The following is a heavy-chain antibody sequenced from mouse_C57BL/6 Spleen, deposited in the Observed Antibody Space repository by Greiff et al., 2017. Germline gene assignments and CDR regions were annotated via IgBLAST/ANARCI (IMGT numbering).Heavy chain of an antibody. CDR1: GFTFSNYW. Sequence: EVKLQESGGGLVQPGGSMKLSCVASGFTFSNYWMNWVRQSPEKGLEWVAQIRLKSDNYATHYAESVKGRFTISRDDSKSSVYLQMNNLRAEDTGIYYCTGKLGRGFAYWGQGTLVTVSA. CDR3: TGKLGRGFAY. CDR2: IRLKSDNYAT. D-gene: IGHD4-1*01. V-gene: IGHV6-3*01. J-gene: IGHJ3*01.